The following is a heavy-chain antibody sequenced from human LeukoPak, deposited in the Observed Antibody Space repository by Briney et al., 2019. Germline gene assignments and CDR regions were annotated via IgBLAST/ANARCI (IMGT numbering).Heavy chain of an antibody. J-gene: IGHJ4*02. CDR2: IYSGGST. D-gene: IGHD1-1*01. CDR1: GFTVSSNY. V-gene: IGHV3-53*01. CDR3: ARARYRDY. Sequence: GGSLRLACAASGFTVSSNYMSWVRQAPRKGLEWISVIYSGGSTYYADSVKGRFTISRDNSKNTLYLQMNSLRAEDTAVYYCARARYRDYWGQGTLVTVSS.